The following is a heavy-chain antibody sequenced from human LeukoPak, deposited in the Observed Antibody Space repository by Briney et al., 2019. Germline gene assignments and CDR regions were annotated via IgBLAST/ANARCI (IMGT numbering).Heavy chain of an antibody. J-gene: IGHJ6*03. CDR2: IYYSGST. CDR1: GYSISSGYY. Sequence: SETLSLTCTVSGYSISSGYYWGWIRQPPGKGLEWIGSIYYSGSTYYNPSLKSRVTISVDTSKNQFSLKLSSVTAADTAVYYCARPSPRIAAAGRYYYYYMDVWGKGTTVTVSS. CDR3: ARPSPRIAAAGRYYYYYMDV. D-gene: IGHD6-13*01. V-gene: IGHV4-38-2*02.